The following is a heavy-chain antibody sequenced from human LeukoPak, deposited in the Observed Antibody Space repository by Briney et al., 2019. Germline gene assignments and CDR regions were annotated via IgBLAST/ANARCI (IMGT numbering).Heavy chain of an antibody. CDR3: AKGKTSGWDQDAFDT. D-gene: IGHD6-19*01. CDR1: GFTFSSYA. Sequence: PGASLRLSCAAAGFTFSSYAMSWVRQAPGKGLEWVSRIIATGGSTYYADSVKGRFAISRDNSKNTLYLQLNSLRVEDTAVYYCAKGKTSGWDQDAFDTWGQGTMVTVSS. V-gene: IGHV3-23*01. J-gene: IGHJ3*02. CDR2: IIATGGST.